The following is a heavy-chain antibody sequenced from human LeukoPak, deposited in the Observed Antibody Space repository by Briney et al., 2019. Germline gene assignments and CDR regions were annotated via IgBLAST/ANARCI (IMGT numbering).Heavy chain of an antibody. CDR2: IKQDGSEK. V-gene: IGHV3-7*01. CDR1: GFTFSSYW. J-gene: IGHJ3*02. CDR3: ARKWIQLWIDAFDI. D-gene: IGHD5-18*01. Sequence: GGSLRLSCAASGFTFSSYWMSWVRQAPGKGLEWVANIKQDGSEKYYVDSVKGRFTISRDNAKNSLYLQMNSLRAEETAVYYCARKWIQLWIDAFDIWGQGTMVTVSS.